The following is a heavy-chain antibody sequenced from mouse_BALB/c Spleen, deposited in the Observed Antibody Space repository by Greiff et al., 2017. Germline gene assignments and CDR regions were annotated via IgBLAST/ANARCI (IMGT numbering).Heavy chain of an antibody. Sequence: VQLQQSGPGLVAPSQSLSITCTVSGFSLTGYGVNWVRQPPGKGLEWLGMIWGDGSTDYNSALKSRLCISKDNSKSQVFLQMNSLQTDYTARYYYARGLRDAMDDWGQGTAVTVSA. J-gene: IGHJ4*01. V-gene: IGHV2-6-7*01. CDR1: GFSLTGYG. D-gene: IGHD2-2*01. CDR2: IWGDGST. CDR3: ARGLRDAMDD.